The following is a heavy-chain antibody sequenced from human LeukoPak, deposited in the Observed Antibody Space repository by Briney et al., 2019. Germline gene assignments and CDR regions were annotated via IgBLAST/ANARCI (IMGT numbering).Heavy chain of an antibody. CDR1: GFTFGDYA. J-gene: IGHJ4*02. Sequence: GGSLRLSCTASGFTFGDYAMSWFRQAPGKGLEWVGFIRSKAYGGTTEYAASVKGRFTISRDDSKSIAYLQMNSLKTEDTAVYYCTRSGDSSGYYDGIDYWGQGTLVTVSS. CDR2: IRSKAYGGTT. V-gene: IGHV3-49*03. D-gene: IGHD3-22*01. CDR3: TRSGDSSGYYDGIDY.